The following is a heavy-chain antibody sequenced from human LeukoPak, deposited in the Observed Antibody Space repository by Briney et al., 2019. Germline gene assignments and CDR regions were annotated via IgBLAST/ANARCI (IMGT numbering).Heavy chain of an antibody. Sequence: ASMKVSFKASGYSFTDYYLHWVRQAPGQGLEWMGWINPYSGDTNYAQKFQGRVTMTRDKSISTAYMDLSRLRSDDTAVFYCARVGGYCTTTSCSYGMDVWGQGTTVTVSS. V-gene: IGHV1-2*02. J-gene: IGHJ6*02. D-gene: IGHD2-2*01. CDR2: INPYSGDT. CDR3: ARVGGYCTTTSCSYGMDV. CDR1: GYSFTDYY.